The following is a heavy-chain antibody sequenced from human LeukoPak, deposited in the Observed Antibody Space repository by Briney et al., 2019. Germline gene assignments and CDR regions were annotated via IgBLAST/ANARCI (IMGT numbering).Heavy chain of an antibody. CDR2: ISGSGGST. V-gene: IGHV3-23*01. CDR1: GFTFSSYA. Sequence: SGGSLRLSCSASGFTFSSYAMSWVRQATGKGLEWVSVISGSGGSTYYADSVKGRFTISRDNSKNTLYLQMNSLRAEDTAVYYCAKGVSAAADDAFDIWGQGTMVTVSS. D-gene: IGHD6-13*01. J-gene: IGHJ3*02. CDR3: AKGVSAAADDAFDI.